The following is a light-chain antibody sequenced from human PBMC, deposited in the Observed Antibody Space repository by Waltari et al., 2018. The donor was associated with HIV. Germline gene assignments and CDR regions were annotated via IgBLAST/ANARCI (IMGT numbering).Light chain of an antibody. J-gene: IGLJ2*01. CDR3: SSFTDNRAVI. Sequence: QSVLTQPAAVSGSPGQSIAVSCTGTSSDVGGYDYVSWYQQHPDNAPKLLIYEVRSRPSGVSDRFSGSKSGNTASLTISGLQPEDEADYYCSSFTDNRAVIFGGGTKLTVL. CDR1: SSDVGGYDY. V-gene: IGLV2-14*03. CDR2: EVR.